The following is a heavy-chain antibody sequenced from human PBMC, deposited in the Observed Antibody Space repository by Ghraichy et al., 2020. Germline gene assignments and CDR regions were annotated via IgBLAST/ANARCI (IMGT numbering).Heavy chain of an antibody. CDR2: IYYSGST. V-gene: IGHV4-59*01. CDR1: GGSISSYY. Sequence: SQTLSLTCTVSGGSISSYYWSWIRQPPGKGLEWIGYIYYSGSTNYNPSLKSRVTISVDTSKNQFSLKLSSVTAADTVVYYCARGRPYYYGSGSYLLDYFDYWGQGTLVTVSS. J-gene: IGHJ4*02. D-gene: IGHD3-10*01. CDR3: ARGRPYYYGSGSYLLDYFDY.